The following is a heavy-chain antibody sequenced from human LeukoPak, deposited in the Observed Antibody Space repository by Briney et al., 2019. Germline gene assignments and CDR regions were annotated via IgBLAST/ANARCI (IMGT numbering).Heavy chain of an antibody. D-gene: IGHD3-3*01. V-gene: IGHV4-39*01. CDR3: AKHSLCLTYYDFWSGYYSPCYMDV. J-gene: IGHJ6*03. CDR2: IYYSGST. CDR1: GGSISSSSYY. Sequence: NPSETLSLTCTVSGGSISSSSYYWGWIRQPPGKGLEWIGRIYYSGSTYYNSSLKSRVTISVDTSKNQFSLKLSSVTAADTAVYYCAKHSLCLTYYDFWSGYYSPCYMDVWGKGTTVTVSS.